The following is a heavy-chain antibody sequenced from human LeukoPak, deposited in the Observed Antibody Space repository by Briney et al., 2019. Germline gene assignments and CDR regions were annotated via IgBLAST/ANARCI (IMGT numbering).Heavy chain of an antibody. J-gene: IGHJ4*02. CDR1: GFTFGDYA. CDR2: IRSKTYGGTA. CDR3: TRAHGYCSGGSCFDY. Sequence: GGSLRLSCTASGFTFGDYAMSWVRQAPGKGLEWVGFIRSKTYGGTAEYAASVKGRFTISRDDSKSIAYLQMNSLKTEDTAVYYCTRAHGYCSGGSCFDYWGREPWSPSP. V-gene: IGHV3-49*04. D-gene: IGHD2-15*01.